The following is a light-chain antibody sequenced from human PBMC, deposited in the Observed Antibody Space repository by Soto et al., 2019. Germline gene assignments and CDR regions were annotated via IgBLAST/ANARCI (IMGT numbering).Light chain of an antibody. CDR1: SSDVGGYNY. CDR3: SSYTTTNTYV. V-gene: IGLV2-14*01. Sequence: QSALTQPASVSGSPGQSITISCTGTSSDVGGYNYVSWYQQHPGKAPKLMIYEVSNRPSGVSYRFSGSKSGNTASLTISGLQAEDEADYYCSSYTTTNTYVFGTVTKLTVL. CDR2: EVS. J-gene: IGLJ1*01.